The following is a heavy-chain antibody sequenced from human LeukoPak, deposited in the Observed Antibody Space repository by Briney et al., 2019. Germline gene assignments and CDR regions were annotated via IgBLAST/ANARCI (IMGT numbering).Heavy chain of an antibody. CDR1: GYTFTGYY. V-gene: IGHV1-2*06. D-gene: IGHD5-12*01. J-gene: IGHJ4*02. CDR2: INPNSGGT. CDR3: ARDPRYSGYESPFDY. Sequence: ASVTVSFKASGYTFTGYYMHWVRQAPGQGLEWMGRINPNSGGTNYAPKFQGRVTMTRDTSIGTAYMELSRLRSDDTAVYYCARDPRYSGYESPFDYWGQGTLVTVSS.